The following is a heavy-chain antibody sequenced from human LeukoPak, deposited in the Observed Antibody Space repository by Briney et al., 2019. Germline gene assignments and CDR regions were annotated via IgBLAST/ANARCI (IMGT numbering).Heavy chain of an antibody. D-gene: IGHD6-13*01. CDR3: AKDRAAGPPTDY. CDR1: GFTFSSYG. CDR2: ISYDGSNK. Sequence: PGRSLRLSCAASGFTFSSYGMHWVRQAPGKGLEWVAVISYDGSNKYYADSVKGRFTISRDNSKNTLYLQMNSLRAEDTAVYYCAKDRAAGPPTDYWGQGTLVTVSS. J-gene: IGHJ4*02. V-gene: IGHV3-30*18.